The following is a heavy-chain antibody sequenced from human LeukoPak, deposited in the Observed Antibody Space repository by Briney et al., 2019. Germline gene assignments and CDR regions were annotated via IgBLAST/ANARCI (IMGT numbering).Heavy chain of an antibody. D-gene: IGHD1-26*01. Sequence: SETLSLTCSVSGGSISSYYWSWIRQPPGKGLEWIGYIYYSGSTNYNPSLKSRVTISVDTSKNQFSLKLSPVTAADTAVYYCAGDRERQWELPGFDYWGQGTLVTVSS. CDR1: GGSISSYY. J-gene: IGHJ4*02. CDR3: AGDRERQWELPGFDY. V-gene: IGHV4-59*01. CDR2: IYYSGST.